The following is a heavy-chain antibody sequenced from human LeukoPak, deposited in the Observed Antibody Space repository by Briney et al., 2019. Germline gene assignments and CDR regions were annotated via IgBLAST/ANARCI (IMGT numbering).Heavy chain of an antibody. CDR2: IYYSGST. Sequence: NASETLSLTCTVSGGSISSYYWSWIRQPPGKGLEWIGYIYYSGSTNYNPSLKSRVTISVDTSKNQFSLKLSSVTAADTAAYYCARDAYYYDSSGWPTGGFDPWGQGTLVTVSS. J-gene: IGHJ5*02. CDR3: ARDAYYYDSSGWPTGGFDP. V-gene: IGHV4-59*01. CDR1: GGSISSYY. D-gene: IGHD3-22*01.